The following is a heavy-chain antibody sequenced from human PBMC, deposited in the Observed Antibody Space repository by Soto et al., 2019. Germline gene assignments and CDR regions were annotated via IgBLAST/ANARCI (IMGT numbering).Heavy chain of an antibody. J-gene: IGHJ6*02. V-gene: IGHV1-46*01. CDR1: GYTFTSYY. D-gene: IGHD1-7*01. Sequence: QVQLVQSGAEVKKPGASVKVSCKASGYTFTSYYMHWVRQAPGQGLEWMGIINPSGGSTSYAQKCQGRVTMTRDTSTSTVYMELSSLRSEDTAVYYCARGWSGTRAYYYGMDVWGQGTTVTVSS. CDR2: INPSGGST. CDR3: ARGWSGTRAYYYGMDV.